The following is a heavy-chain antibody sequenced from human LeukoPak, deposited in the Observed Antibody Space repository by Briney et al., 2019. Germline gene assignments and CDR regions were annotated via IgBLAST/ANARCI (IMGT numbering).Heavy chain of an antibody. CDR1: GYSFINYW. Sequence: GESLKISCKGSGYSFINYWIGWVRQMPGKGLEWMGIIYPGDSNTKYSPSFQGQVTISVDKSISTAYLQWSSLKASDSAMYYCARPYSNSGSALRGDYWGQGTLLTVSS. D-gene: IGHD4-11*01. J-gene: IGHJ4*02. V-gene: IGHV5-51*01. CDR2: IYPGDSNT. CDR3: ARPYSNSGSALRGDY.